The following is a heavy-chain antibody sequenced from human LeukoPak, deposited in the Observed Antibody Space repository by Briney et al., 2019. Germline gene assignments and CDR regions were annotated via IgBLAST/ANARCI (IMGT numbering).Heavy chain of an antibody. CDR3: SRDRLGYCSSTSCYFHGMDV. J-gene: IGHJ6*04. CDR1: GFTFSSYS. CDR2: ISSSSSYI. D-gene: IGHD2-2*01. Sequence: RGSLRLSCAASGFTFSSYSMNWVRQAPGKGLEWVSPISSSSSYIYYADSVKGRFTISRDNAKNSLYLQMNSLRAEDTAVYYCSRDRLGYCSSTSCYFHGMDVWGKGTTVTVSS. V-gene: IGHV3-21*01.